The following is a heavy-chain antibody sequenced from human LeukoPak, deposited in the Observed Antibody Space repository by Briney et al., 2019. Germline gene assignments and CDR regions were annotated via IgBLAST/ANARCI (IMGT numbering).Heavy chain of an antibody. CDR2: IYTSGST. V-gene: IGHV4-4*07. CDR1: GGSISSYY. J-gene: IGHJ3*02. D-gene: IGHD3-22*01. CDR3: ARDAEDYYDSSGYYEVAFDI. Sequence: SETLSLTCTVSGGSISSYYWSWIRQPAGKGLEWIGRIYTSGSTNYTPSLKSRVTMSVDTSKNQFSLKLSSVTAADTAVYYCARDAEDYYDSSGYYEVAFDIWGQGTMVTVSS.